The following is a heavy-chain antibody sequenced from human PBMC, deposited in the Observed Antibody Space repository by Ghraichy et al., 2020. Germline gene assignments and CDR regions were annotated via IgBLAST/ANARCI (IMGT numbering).Heavy chain of an antibody. Sequence: ASVKVSCKASGHTYNTYGISWVRQAPGRGLEWLGWISTHSGLTSYAQRVQDRVTMTTDTSTSTVYMELRGLRSDDTAVYFCARDTSDYGDPIDYWGQGTLVTVS. V-gene: IGHV1-18*01. CDR2: ISTHSGLT. CDR1: GHTYNTYG. J-gene: IGHJ4*02. CDR3: ARDTSDYGDPIDY. D-gene: IGHD4-17*01.